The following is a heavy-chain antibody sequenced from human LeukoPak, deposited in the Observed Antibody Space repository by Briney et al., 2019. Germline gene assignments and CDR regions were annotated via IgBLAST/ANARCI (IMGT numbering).Heavy chain of an antibody. V-gene: IGHV4-4*07. J-gene: IGHJ3*01. CDR2: IYASGTT. CDR3: ARGVAAGYGDSDAFDV. CDR1: GGSISSYS. Sequence: SETLSLTCTVSGGSISSYSWSWIRQPAGKGLEWIGRIYASGTTNYNPSLKSRVTMSVDTSKNQFSLKLTSVTAADTAVHYCARGVAAGYGDSDAFDVWGQGTMVTVSS. D-gene: IGHD4-17*01.